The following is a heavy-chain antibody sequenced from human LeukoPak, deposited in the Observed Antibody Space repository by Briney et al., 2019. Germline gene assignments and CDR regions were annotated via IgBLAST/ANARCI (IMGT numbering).Heavy chain of an antibody. Sequence: GGSLRLSCAASGFTFSSYGMSWVRQAPGKVLEWVSAISGSGGSTYYADSVKGRFTISRDNSKNTLYLQMNSLRAEDTAVYYCAKDRVVRGVIDYYFDYWGQGTLVTVSS. V-gene: IGHV3-23*01. CDR2: ISGSGGST. CDR1: GFTFSSYG. J-gene: IGHJ4*02. D-gene: IGHD3-10*01. CDR3: AKDRVVRGVIDYYFDY.